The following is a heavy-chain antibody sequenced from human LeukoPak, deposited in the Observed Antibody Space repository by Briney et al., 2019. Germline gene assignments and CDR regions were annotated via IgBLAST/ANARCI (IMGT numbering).Heavy chain of an antibody. CDR3: ARGFEVYGAEGGYYYGMDV. D-gene: IGHD4-17*01. V-gene: IGHV7-4-1*02. Sequence: ASVKVSCKASGYTFTSYAMNWVRQAPGQGLEWMGWINTNTGNPTYAQGFTGRFVFSLDTSVSTAYLQISSLKAEDTAVYYCARGFEVYGAEGGYYYGMDVWGQGTTVTVSS. CDR1: GYTFTSYA. J-gene: IGHJ6*02. CDR2: INTNTGNP.